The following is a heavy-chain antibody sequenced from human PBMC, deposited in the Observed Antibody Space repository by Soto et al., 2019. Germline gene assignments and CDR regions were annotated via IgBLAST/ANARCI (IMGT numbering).Heavy chain of an antibody. CDR2: TYYRSKWYN. J-gene: IGHJ6*02. D-gene: IGHD3-3*01. CDR3: ARDQYLEWRIIRYLSMDV. V-gene: IGHV6-1*01. CDR1: GDSVSSNSAA. Sequence: SQTLSLTCAISGDSVSSNSAAWNWIRQSPSRGLEWLGRTYYRSKWYNDYAVSVKSRITINPDTSKNQFSLQLNSVTPEDTAVYYCARDQYLEWRIIRYLSMDVWGQGTTVTVSS.